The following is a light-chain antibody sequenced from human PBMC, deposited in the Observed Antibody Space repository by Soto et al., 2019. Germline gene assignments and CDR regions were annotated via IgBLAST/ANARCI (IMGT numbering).Light chain of an antibody. J-gene: IGKJ4*01. CDR1: QSISTW. Sequence: DIQMTQSPSTPSASVGDRVTITCRASQSISTWLAWYQQKAGKAPKLLIYKASSLESGVPSRFSGSGSGTEFTLTISSLQPEDFATYYCIQDYNYPLTFGGGTKV. CDR3: IQDYNYPLT. CDR2: KAS. V-gene: IGKV1-5*03.